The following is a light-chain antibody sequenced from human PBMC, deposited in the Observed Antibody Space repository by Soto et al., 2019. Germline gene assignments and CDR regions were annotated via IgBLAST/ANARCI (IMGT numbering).Light chain of an antibody. CDR2: DAS. J-gene: IGKJ5*01. CDR3: QQRSNWPGIT. Sequence: ECVLPQSNTTLSLSPGERSTLSCMSSQSVSSYLVWYQQKPGQAPRLLIYDASNRATGIPARFSGSGSGTDFTLTISSLEPEDFAVYYCQQRSNWPGITFGQGTRLAIK. V-gene: IGKV3-11*01. CDR1: QSVSSY.